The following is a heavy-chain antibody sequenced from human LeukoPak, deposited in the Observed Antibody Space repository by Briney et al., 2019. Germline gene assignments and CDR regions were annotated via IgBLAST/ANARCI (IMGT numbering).Heavy chain of an antibody. CDR1: GYTFTSYD. D-gene: IGHD6-6*01. Sequence: GASVKVSCKASGYTFTSYDINWVRHATGEGLEWMGWMNPNRGNTGYAQKFRGRVTMTRNNSISTAYMELSSLRYEDTAVYYCATGGSSSFYYYYYLDVWGKGTTVTVSS. V-gene: IGHV1-8*01. CDR3: ATGGSSSFYYYYYLDV. J-gene: IGHJ6*03. CDR2: MNPNRGNT.